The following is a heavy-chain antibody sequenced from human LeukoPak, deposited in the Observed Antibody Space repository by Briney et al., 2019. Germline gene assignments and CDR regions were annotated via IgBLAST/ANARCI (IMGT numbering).Heavy chain of an antibody. CDR3: AGLVGRYSSGLYYYYFDY. V-gene: IGHV4-59*01. J-gene: IGHJ4*02. CDR1: GGSISSYY. Sequence: SETLSLTCTVSGGSISSYYWSWIRQPPGKGLEWIGYIYYSGSTNYNPSLKSRVTISVDTSKNQFSLKLSSVTAADTAVYYCAGLVGRYSSGLYYYYFDYWGQGTLVTVSS. D-gene: IGHD3-22*01. CDR2: IYYSGST.